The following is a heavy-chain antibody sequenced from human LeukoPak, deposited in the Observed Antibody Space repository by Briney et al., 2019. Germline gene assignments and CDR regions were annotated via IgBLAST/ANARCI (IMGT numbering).Heavy chain of an antibody. D-gene: IGHD4-17*01. CDR3: AKVATVTTSYGMDV. V-gene: IGHV3-9*01. CDR2: ISWNSGSI. J-gene: IGHJ6*02. Sequence: GGSLRLSCAASGFTFSSYAMRWVRQAPGKGLEWVSGISWNSGSIGYADSVKGRFTISRDNAKNSLYLQMNSLRAEDTALYYCAKVATVTTSYGMDVWGQGTTVTVSS. CDR1: GFTFSSYA.